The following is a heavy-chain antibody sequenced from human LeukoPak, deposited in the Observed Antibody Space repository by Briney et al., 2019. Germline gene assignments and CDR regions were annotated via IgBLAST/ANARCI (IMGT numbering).Heavy chain of an antibody. CDR1: QFTFNGSW. D-gene: IGHD1-1*01. J-gene: IGHJ4*02. Sequence: PGGSLRLSCADSQFTFNGSWMNWFRQAPGKGLEWLANMDPTGSQKRYVDPVRGRFTISKDKPGASLYLDMHSLRAEDTAIYYCAIWTSGNYWGQGTLVTVSS. CDR3: AIWTSGNY. CDR2: MDPTGSQK. V-gene: IGHV3-7*01.